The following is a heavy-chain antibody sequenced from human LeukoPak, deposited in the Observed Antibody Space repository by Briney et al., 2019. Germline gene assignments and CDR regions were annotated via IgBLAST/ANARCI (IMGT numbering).Heavy chain of an antibody. D-gene: IGHD3-22*01. CDR1: GYSFTSYW. CDR3: ARLVGYDGSGYDYYFDY. Sequence: GESLKISCKGSGYSFTSYWIGWVRQMPGKGLGWMGIIYPGDSDTRYSPSFQGQVTISADKSISTAYLQWSSLKASDTAMYYCARLVGYDGSGYDYYFDYWGQGTLVTVSS. CDR2: IYPGDSDT. J-gene: IGHJ4*02. V-gene: IGHV5-51*01.